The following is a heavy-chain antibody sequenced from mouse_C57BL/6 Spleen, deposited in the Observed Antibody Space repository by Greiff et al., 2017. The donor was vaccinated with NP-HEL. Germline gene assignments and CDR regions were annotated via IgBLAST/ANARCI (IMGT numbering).Heavy chain of an antibody. CDR2: IDPSDSET. CDR1: GYTFTSYW. V-gene: IGHV1-52*01. CDR3: ARSGYSNSYAMDY. D-gene: IGHD2-5*01. Sequence: QVQLQQPGAELVRPGSSVKLSCKASGYTFTSYWMHWVKQRPIQGLEWIGNIDPSDSETHYNQKFKDKATLTVDKSSSTAYMQLSSLTSEDSAVYYCARSGYSNSYAMDYWGQGTSVTVSS. J-gene: IGHJ4*01.